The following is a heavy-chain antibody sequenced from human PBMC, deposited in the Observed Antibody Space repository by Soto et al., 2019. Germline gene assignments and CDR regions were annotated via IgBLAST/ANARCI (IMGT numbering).Heavy chain of an antibody. D-gene: IGHD6-19*01. CDR3: VGGSGWVMDY. V-gene: IGHV3-7*03. Sequence: PGGSLRLSCSASGFIFSSYWMTWFRHAPGKGLEWVANVKQDGSEQHYVDSVKGRFTISRDNVKNSLFLQMNSLRAEDTAVYYCVGGSGWVMDYWGQGTLVTVSS. CDR2: VKQDGSEQ. J-gene: IGHJ4*02. CDR1: GFIFSSYW.